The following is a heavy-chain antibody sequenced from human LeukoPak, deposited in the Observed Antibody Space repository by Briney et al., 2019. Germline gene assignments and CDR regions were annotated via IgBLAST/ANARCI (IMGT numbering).Heavy chain of an antibody. D-gene: IGHD4-17*01. V-gene: IGHV4-4*07. CDR1: GDSINNYY. J-gene: IGHJ4*02. CDR3: ARSAGSDTVTVDY. CDR2: IHASGST. Sequence: SETLPLTCSVSGDSINNYYWSWIRQPAGKGLEWIGRIHASGSTTYNPSLKSRVTMSVDMSKNQFTLKLTSVTAADTAVYYCARSAGSDTVTVDYWGQGTLVTVSS.